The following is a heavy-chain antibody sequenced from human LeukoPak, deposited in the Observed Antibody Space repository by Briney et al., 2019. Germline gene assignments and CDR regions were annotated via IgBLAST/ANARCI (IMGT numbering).Heavy chain of an antibody. D-gene: IGHD6-13*01. J-gene: IGHJ4*02. Sequence: GGSLRLSCAASGFTFSSYSMNWVRQAPGKGLEWVSAISGSGGSTYYADSVEGRFTVSRDNSKNTLYLQMNSLRAEDTAIYYCAKGKIPAADYYFDYWGQGTLVTVSS. CDR1: GFTFSSYS. CDR3: AKGKIPAADYYFDY. V-gene: IGHV3-23*01. CDR2: ISGSGGST.